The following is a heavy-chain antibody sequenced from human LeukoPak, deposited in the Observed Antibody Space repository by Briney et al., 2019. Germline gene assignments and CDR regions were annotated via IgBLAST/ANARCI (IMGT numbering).Heavy chain of an antibody. CDR3: AKDMYSSSWYYFDY. D-gene: IGHD6-13*01. V-gene: IGHV3-30*18. CDR2: ISYDGSNK. Sequence: PGGSLRLSCAASGFTFSSYGMHWVRQAPGKGLEWVAVISYDGSNKYYADSVKGRFTISRDNSKNTLYLQMNSLRAEDTAVYYCAKDMYSSSWYYFDYWGQGTLVTV. CDR1: GFTFSSYG. J-gene: IGHJ4*02.